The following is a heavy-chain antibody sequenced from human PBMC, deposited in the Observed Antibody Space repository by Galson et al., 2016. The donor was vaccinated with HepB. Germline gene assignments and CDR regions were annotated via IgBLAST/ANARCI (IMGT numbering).Heavy chain of an antibody. CDR2: INPDSGDT. CDR3: TRGWDP. V-gene: IGHV1-8*01. J-gene: IGHJ5*02. CDR1: GYTFTSYD. Sequence: SVKVSCKASGYTFTSYDINWVRQASGQGLEWMGWINPDSGDTGYAQKFQGRVTMTPDTSINTAYMELSSLRSQDTALYYCTRGWDPWGQGTLVIVSS.